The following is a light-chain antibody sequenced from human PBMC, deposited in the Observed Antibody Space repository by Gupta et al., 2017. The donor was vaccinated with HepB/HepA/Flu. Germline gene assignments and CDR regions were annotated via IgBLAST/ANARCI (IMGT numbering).Light chain of an antibody. V-gene: IGKV4-1*01. CDR1: QSVLYSSNNKNN. CDR3: QQYYSTPNT. Sequence: DIVMTQSPDSLAVSLGERATLNCKSSQSVLYSSNNKNNLAWYQQKPGQPPKLLIYWASTRDSGVPDRFSGGGSGTDFTLTISSLQAEDVAVYYCQQYYSTPNTFGGGTKVEIK. J-gene: IGKJ4*01. CDR2: WAS.